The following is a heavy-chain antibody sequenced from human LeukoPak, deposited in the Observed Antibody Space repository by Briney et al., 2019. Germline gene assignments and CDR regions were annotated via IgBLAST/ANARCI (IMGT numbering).Heavy chain of an antibody. Sequence: SETLSLTCTVSGGSISSYYWSWIRQPPGKGLEWIGYIYYSGSTNYNPSLKSRVTISVGTSKNQFSLKLSSVTAADTAVYYCARGSMARIPDYWGQGTLVTVSS. CDR2: IYYSGST. D-gene: IGHD2/OR15-2a*01. J-gene: IGHJ4*02. V-gene: IGHV4-59*01. CDR3: ARGSMARIPDY. CDR1: GGSISSYY.